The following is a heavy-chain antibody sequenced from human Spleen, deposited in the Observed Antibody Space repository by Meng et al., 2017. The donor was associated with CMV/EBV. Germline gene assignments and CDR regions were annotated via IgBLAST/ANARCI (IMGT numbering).Heavy chain of an antibody. V-gene: IGHV3-23*01. CDR2: IGGSGDDT. J-gene: IGHJ4*02. CDR3: ARDFRSGYYPIDY. Sequence: GESLKISCGASGFTFSSYAMSWVRQAPGKGLEWVSAIGGSGDDTFYADSVKGRFTISRDNTRNTLFLQVNSLRAEDTAVYYCARDFRSGYYPIDYWGQGTLVTVSS. D-gene: IGHD3-3*01. CDR1: GFTFSSYA.